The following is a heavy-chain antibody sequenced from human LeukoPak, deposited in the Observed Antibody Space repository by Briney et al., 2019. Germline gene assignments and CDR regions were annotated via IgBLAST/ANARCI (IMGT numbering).Heavy chain of an antibody. J-gene: IGHJ4*02. CDR3: ARDFPPYYYDSSGYYYGLDY. D-gene: IGHD3-22*01. V-gene: IGHV1-18*01. CDR2: ISAYNGNT. CDR1: GYTFTSYG. Sequence: ASVTVSCMSSGYTFTSYGISWVRQAPGQGLEWMGWISAYNGNTNYAQKLQGRVTMTTDTSTSTAYMELRSLRSDDTAVYYCARDFPPYYYDSSGYYYGLDYWGQGTLVTVSS.